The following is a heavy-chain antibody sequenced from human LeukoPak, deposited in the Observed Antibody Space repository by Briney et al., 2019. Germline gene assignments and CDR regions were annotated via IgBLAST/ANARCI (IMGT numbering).Heavy chain of an antibody. CDR2: ISNSGSAM. J-gene: IGHJ4*02. Sequence: PGGSLRLSCAASGFTFSGYYMSWIRQAPGKGLEWVSYISNSGSAMYYADSVKGRFTISRDNSKDTLYLQMNSLRAEDTAVYYCAKDRYFDNSGDHYESEYWGQGTLVTVSS. D-gene: IGHD3-22*01. V-gene: IGHV3-11*01. CDR1: GFTFSGYY. CDR3: AKDRYFDNSGDHYESEY.